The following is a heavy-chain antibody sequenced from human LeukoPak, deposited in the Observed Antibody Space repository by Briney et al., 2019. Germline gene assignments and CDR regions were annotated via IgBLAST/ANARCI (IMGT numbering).Heavy chain of an antibody. J-gene: IGHJ5*02. D-gene: IGHD3-16*01. CDR3: ARGRAIGRGKWFDP. CDR1: GGSISSYY. CDR2: IYYSGST. Sequence: PSETLSLTCTVSGGSISSYYWSWIRQPPGKGLEWIGYIYYSGSTNYNPSLKSRVTISVDTSKNQFSLKLSSVTAADTAVYYCARGRAIGRGKWFDPWGQGTLVTVSS. V-gene: IGHV4-59*12.